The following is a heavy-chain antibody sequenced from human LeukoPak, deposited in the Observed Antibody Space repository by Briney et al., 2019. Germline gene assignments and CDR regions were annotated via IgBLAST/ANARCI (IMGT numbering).Heavy chain of an antibody. D-gene: IGHD2-2*01. CDR3: ARDDIVVVPAAQGDYYYYMDV. V-gene: IGHV3-21*01. CDR2: ISSSGSYI. CDR1: GFTFSSYS. J-gene: IGHJ6*03. Sequence: GGSLRPSCAASGFTFSSYSMNWVRQAPGKGLEWVSSISSSGSYIYYADSVKGRFTISRDNAKNSLYLQMNSLRAEDTAVYYCARDDIVVVPAAQGDYYYYMDVWGKGTTVTVSS.